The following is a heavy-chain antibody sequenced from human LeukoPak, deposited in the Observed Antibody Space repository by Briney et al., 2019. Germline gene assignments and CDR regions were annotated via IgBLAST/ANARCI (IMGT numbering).Heavy chain of an antibody. CDR1: GGSISSGGYY. J-gene: IGHJ5*02. CDR2: IYYSGST. D-gene: IGHD6-19*01. V-gene: IGHV4-31*03. CDR3: ARETVAAPLLGNWFDP. Sequence: SQTLSLTCTVSGGSISSGGYYWSWIRQHPGKGLEWIGSIYYSGSTYYDPSLKSRVTISVDTSKNQFSLKLSSVTAAATAVYYCARETVAAPLLGNWFDPWGQGTLVTVSS.